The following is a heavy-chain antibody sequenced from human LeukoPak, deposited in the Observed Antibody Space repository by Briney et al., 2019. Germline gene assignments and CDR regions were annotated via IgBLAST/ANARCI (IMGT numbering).Heavy chain of an antibody. CDR2: INHSGST. CDR1: GGPFSGYY. V-gene: IGHV4-34*01. D-gene: IGHD2-15*01. J-gene: IGHJ6*02. Sequence: HPSETLSLTCAVYGGPFSGYYWSWIRQPPGKGLEWIGEINHSGSTNYNPSLKSRVTISVDTSKNQFSLKLSSVTAADTAVYYCARRDCSGGSCPSYGMDVWGQGTTVTVSS. CDR3: ARRDCSGGSCPSYGMDV.